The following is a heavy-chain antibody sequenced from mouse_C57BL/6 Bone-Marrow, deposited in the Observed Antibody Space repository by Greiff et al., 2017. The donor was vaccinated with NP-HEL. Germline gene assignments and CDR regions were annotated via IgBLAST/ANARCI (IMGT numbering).Heavy chain of an antibody. J-gene: IGHJ4*01. CDR1: GFTFSSYA. V-gene: IGHV5-4*01. D-gene: IGHD2-3*01. CDR3: ARDIGRWLLPYYYAMDY. Sequence: EVKLEESGGGLVKPGGSLKLSCAASGFTFSSYAMSWVRQTPEKRLEWVATISDGGSYTYYPDNVKGRFTISRDNAKNNLYLQMSHLKSEDTAMYYCARDIGRWLLPYYYAMDYWGQGTSVTVSS. CDR2: ISDGGSYT.